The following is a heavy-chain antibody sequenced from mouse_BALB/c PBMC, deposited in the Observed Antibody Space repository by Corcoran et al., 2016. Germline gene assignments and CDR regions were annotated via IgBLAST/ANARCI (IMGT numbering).Heavy chain of an antibody. CDR3: ANWDWYFDV. V-gene: IGHV14-3*02. J-gene: IGHJ1*01. CDR2: IDPANGNT. CDR1: GFNIKDTY. D-gene: IGHD4-1*01. Sequence: EVQLQQAGAELVKTGASVKLSCTASGFNIKDTYMHWVKQRPEQGLEWIGRIDPANGNTKYDPKFQGKATITADTSSNTAYLQLSSLTSDDTAVYYCANWDWYFDVWGAGTTVTVSS.